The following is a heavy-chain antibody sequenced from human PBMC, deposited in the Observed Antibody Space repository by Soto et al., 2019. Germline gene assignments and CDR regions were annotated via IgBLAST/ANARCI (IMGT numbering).Heavy chain of an antibody. J-gene: IGHJ4*02. CDR3: ARRGWGSSSFFDY. CDR2: SYHSGST. CDR1: GASITSLYYY. V-gene: IGHV4-39*01. Sequence: QLQLQESGPGLVKPSETLSLTCTVSGASITSLYYYWGWIRQPPGKGLEWIGSSYHSGSTYYAPSHMSRVAKSVDTSKNQFSLKLNSVTAADTAVYYCARRGWGSSSFFDYWGQGTLVTVSS. D-gene: IGHD6-6*01.